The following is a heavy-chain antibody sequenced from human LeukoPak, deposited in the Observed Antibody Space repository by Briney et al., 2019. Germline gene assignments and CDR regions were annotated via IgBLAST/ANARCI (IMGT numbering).Heavy chain of an antibody. V-gene: IGHV4-4*07. CDR3: AGLHQSGTTDY. CDR2: ISASGST. Sequence: SETLSLTCTVSGGSISSYYWSWIRQPPGKGLEWIGHISASGSTNYNPSLKSRVTMSVDTSKNQFSLRLSSVTAADTALYYCAGLHQSGTTDYWGQGTLVTVSS. J-gene: IGHJ4*02. CDR1: GGSISSYY. D-gene: IGHD1-1*01.